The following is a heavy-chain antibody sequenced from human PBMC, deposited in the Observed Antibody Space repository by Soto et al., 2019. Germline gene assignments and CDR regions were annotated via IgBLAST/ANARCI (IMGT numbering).Heavy chain of an antibody. D-gene: IGHD6-6*01. CDR2: INHSGST. CDR3: ARGAIAARPSNWFDP. CDR1: GGSFSGYY. V-gene: IGHV4-34*01. J-gene: IGHJ5*02. Sequence: QVQLQQWGAGLLKPSETLSLTCAVYGGSFSGYYWSWIRQPPGKGLEWIGEINHSGSTNYNPSLKIRVTISVDTSKNQFSLKLSSVTAADTAVYYCARGAIAARPSNWFDPWGQGTLVTVSS.